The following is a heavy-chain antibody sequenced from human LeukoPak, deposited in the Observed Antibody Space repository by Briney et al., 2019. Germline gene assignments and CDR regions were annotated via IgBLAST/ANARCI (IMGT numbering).Heavy chain of an antibody. Sequence: GGSLRLSCAASGFTFSSYEMNWVRQAPGKGLEWVSYISSSGSTIYYADSVKGRFTISRDNAKNSLYLQVNSLRAEDTAVYYCARDADTAMVTYGGADYWGQGTLVTVSS. D-gene: IGHD5-18*01. CDR2: ISSSGSTI. V-gene: IGHV3-48*03. J-gene: IGHJ4*02. CDR1: GFTFSSYE. CDR3: ARDADTAMVTYGGADY.